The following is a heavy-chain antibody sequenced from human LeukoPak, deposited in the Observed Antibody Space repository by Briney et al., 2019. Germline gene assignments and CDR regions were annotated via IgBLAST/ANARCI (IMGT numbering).Heavy chain of an antibody. J-gene: IGHJ4*02. D-gene: IGHD4-17*01. CDR1: GGSFSGYY. Sequence: SETLSLTCAVYGGSFSGYYWSWIRQPPGKGLEWIGEINHSGSTNYNPSLKSRVTISVDTSKNQFSLKLTSVTAADTAVYYCARATSYGDYVDYWGQGTLVTVSS. CDR2: INHSGST. V-gene: IGHV4-34*01. CDR3: ARATSYGDYVDY.